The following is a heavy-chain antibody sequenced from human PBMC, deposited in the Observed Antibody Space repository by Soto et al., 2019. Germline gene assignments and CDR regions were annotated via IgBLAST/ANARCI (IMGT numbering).Heavy chain of an antibody. CDR2: VYFIGST. CDR3: LRGGHPYYYDPRGWFDP. J-gene: IGHJ5*02. D-gene: IGHD3-22*01. Sequence: QVQLQESGLGLVKPSQTLSLTCTVSGGSITRYYWSWLRQPPGKELEWIGSVYFIGSTNYNHSLKSRVTISVDTSKNQFSLHLNSVTTADTAVYYCLRGGHPYYYDPRGWFDPWGQGTRVNVSS. CDR1: GGSITRYY. V-gene: IGHV4-59*01.